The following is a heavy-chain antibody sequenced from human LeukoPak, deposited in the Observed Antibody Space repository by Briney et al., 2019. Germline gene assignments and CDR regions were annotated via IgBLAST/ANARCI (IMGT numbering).Heavy chain of an antibody. D-gene: IGHD6-19*01. CDR1: GFALSSYD. J-gene: IGHJ5*02. Sequence: GGSRRLSCAASGFALSSYDMHWVRQATGKGLEWVSGIDIPGNTYYPDSVKGRFTMSRESAKNSLYLQMNSLRAGDTAVYHCARAVAGTHWFDPWGQGTLVTVSS. CDR2: IDIPGNT. CDR3: ARAVAGTHWFDP. V-gene: IGHV3-13*01.